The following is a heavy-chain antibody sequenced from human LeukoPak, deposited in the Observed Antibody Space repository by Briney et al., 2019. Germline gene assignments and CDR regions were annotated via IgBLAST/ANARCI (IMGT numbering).Heavy chain of an antibody. Sequence: ASETLSLTCTVSGGSISSYYWSWIRHPPGQGLEWIGYIYYSGSTNYNPSLKSRVTISVDTSKNQLSLKLSSVTAADTAVYYCAREVRWYYFDYWGQGTLVTVSA. CDR3: AREVRWYYFDY. CDR2: IYYSGST. V-gene: IGHV4-59*01. D-gene: IGHD2-15*01. J-gene: IGHJ4*02. CDR1: GGSISSYY.